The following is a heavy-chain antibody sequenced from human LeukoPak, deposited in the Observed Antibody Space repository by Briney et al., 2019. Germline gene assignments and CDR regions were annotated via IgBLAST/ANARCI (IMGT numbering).Heavy chain of an antibody. CDR1: GYTFTGYY. V-gene: IGHV1-2*02. CDR3: ARDPWYSSSWYYFDY. Sequence: ASVKVFCKASGYTFTGYYMHWVRQAPGQGLEWMGWINPNSGGTNYAQKFQGRVTMTRDTSISTAYMELSRLRSDDTAVYYCARDPWYSSSWYYFDYWGQGTLVTVSS. CDR2: INPNSGGT. D-gene: IGHD6-13*01. J-gene: IGHJ4*02.